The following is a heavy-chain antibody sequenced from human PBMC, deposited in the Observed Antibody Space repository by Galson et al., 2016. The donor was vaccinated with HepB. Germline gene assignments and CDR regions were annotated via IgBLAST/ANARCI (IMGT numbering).Heavy chain of an antibody. D-gene: IGHD2-15*01. CDR2: VYSGGST. CDR3: ARFLSGRDY. J-gene: IGHJ4*02. CDR1: GLTVSSNY. Sequence: SLRLSCAASGLTVSSNYMNWVRQAPGKGLEWVSVVYSGGSTYYADSVKGRFTISRDISKNTVYLQMNSLRAEDTAVYYCARFLSGRDYWCQGTLVTVSS. V-gene: IGHV3-53*01.